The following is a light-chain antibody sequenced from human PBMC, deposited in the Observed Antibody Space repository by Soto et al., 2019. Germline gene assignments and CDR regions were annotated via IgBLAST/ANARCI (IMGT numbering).Light chain of an antibody. CDR1: QSVSGSS. Sequence: EIVLTQSPGTLSLSPGERATLSCRAIQSVSGSSLAWYQQKPGQAPRLLIYGASSRATGIPDRFSGSGSGTDFTLTINRLEPEDFAVYYCQQYDSSPSSFTFGPGTKVDIK. CDR2: GAS. V-gene: IGKV3-20*01. CDR3: QQYDSSPSSFT. J-gene: IGKJ3*01.